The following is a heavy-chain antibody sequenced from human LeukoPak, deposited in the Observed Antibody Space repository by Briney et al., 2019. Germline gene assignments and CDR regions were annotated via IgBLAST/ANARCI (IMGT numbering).Heavy chain of an antibody. V-gene: IGHV1-18*01. CDR1: GGTFSSYG. D-gene: IGHD1-26*01. Sequence: ASVKVSCKASGGTFSSYGISWVRQAPGQGLEWMGWISAYNGNTNYAQKLQGRVTMTTDTSTSTAYMELRSLRSEDTAVYYCARERSGSYSYWGQGTLVTVSS. J-gene: IGHJ4*02. CDR3: ARERSGSYSY. CDR2: ISAYNGNT.